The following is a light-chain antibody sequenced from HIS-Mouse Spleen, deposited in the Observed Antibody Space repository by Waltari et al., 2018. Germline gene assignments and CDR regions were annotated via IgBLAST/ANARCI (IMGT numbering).Light chain of an antibody. CDR2: EGS. V-gene: IGLV2-23*01. CDR3: CSYAGSSTYWV. CDR1: SSEAGSYNL. Sequence: QSALTQPASVSGSPGQSITISCTGTSSEAGSYNLVSWYQPHPGKAPKLMIYEGSKRPSGVSNRFSGSKSGNTASLTISGLQAEDEADYYCCSYAGSSTYWVFGGGTKLTVL. J-gene: IGLJ3*02.